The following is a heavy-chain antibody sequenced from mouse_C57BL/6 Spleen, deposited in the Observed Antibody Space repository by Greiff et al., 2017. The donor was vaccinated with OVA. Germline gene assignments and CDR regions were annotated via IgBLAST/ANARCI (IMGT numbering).Heavy chain of an antibody. J-gene: IGHJ1*03. CDR1: GYTFTSYW. CDR2: INPSNGGT. V-gene: IGHV1-53*01. CDR3: ARIPYYYGSSLWYFDV. D-gene: IGHD1-1*01. Sequence: VQLQQPGTELVKPGASVKLSCKASGYTFTSYWMHWVKQRPGQGLEWIGNINPSNGGTNYNEKFKSKATLTVDKSSSTAYMQLSSLTSEDSAVYYCARIPYYYGSSLWYFDVWGTGTTVTVSS.